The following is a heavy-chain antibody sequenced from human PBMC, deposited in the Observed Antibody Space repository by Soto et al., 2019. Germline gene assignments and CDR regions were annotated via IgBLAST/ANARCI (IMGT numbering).Heavy chain of an antibody. CDR3: AIGAGYGAFRIDY. J-gene: IGHJ4*02. Sequence: PTETLSLTCTVSGGSISSYYWSWIRQPPGKGLEWIGYIYYSGSTNYNPPLKSRVTISVDASKNQFSLKLSSVTAADTAVYYCAIGAGYGAFRIDYSGQGTFVTVSS. V-gene: IGHV4-59*01. D-gene: IGHD4-17*01. CDR1: GGSISSYY. CDR2: IYYSGST.